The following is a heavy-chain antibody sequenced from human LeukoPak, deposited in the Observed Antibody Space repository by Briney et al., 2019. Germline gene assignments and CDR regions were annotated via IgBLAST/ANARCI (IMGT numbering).Heavy chain of an antibody. CDR2: KNPNSGNT. D-gene: IGHD3-3*01. CDR3: ARGKRDTVFGVVIIRYAFDI. Sequence: ASVSVFCKASGYTFNSYDIKWVPQATGQGLEGMGCKNPNSGNTVYAQEFQGRVTIKRNTYMSTPHVELRRLSCGDGGVYHCARGKRDTVFGVVIIRYAFDIWGQGTMVTVSS. CDR1: GYTFNSYD. V-gene: IGHV1-8*03. J-gene: IGHJ3*02.